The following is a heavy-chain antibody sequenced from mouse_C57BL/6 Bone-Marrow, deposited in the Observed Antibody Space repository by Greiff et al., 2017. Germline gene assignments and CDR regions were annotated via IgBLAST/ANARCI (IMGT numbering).Heavy chain of an antibody. V-gene: IGHV5-15*01. D-gene: IGHD4-1*01. Sequence: EVQLVESGGGLVQPGGSLKLSCAASGFTFSDYGMAWVRQAPRKGPEWVAFISNLAYSIYYADTVTGRFTISRENAKNTLYLEMSSLRSEDTAMYYCARPWGGAMDYWGQGTSVTVSS. CDR2: ISNLAYSI. CDR3: ARPWGGAMDY. CDR1: GFTFSDYG. J-gene: IGHJ4*01.